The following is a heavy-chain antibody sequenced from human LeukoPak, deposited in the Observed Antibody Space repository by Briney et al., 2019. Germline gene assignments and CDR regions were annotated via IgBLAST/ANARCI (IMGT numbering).Heavy chain of an antibody. J-gene: IGHJ4*02. CDR3: AKERSLEIAVAGTIFDY. V-gene: IGHV3-66*01. CDR1: GFTVSSNY. Sequence: GGSLRLSCAASGFTVSSNYMGWVRQAPGKGLEWVSVIYSGGDTYYADSVKGRFTVSRDNSKNMIYLEMSSLKAEDTAVYYCAKERSLEIAVAGTIFDYWGQGTLVTVSS. D-gene: IGHD6-19*01. CDR2: IYSGGDT.